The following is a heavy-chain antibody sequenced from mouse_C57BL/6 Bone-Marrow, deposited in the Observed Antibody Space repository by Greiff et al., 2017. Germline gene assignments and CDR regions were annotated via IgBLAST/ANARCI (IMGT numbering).Heavy chain of an antibody. J-gene: IGHJ3*01. CDR1: GYTFTSYG. CDR3: ARGGYYYGSSPWFAY. Sequence: VQLKQSGAELARPGASVKLSCKASGYTFTSYGISWVKQRTGQGLEWIGEIYPRSGNTYYNEKFKGKATLTADKSSSTAYMGLRSLTSEDSAVYFCARGGYYYGSSPWFAYWGQGTLVTVSA. CDR2: IYPRSGNT. D-gene: IGHD1-1*01. V-gene: IGHV1-81*01.